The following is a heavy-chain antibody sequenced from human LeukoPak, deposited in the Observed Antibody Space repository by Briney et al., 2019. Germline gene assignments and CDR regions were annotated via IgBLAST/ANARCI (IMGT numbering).Heavy chain of an antibody. CDR3: ARSGGSSPRGYFDY. V-gene: IGHV4-59*01. CDR2: IYYSGST. J-gene: IGHJ4*02. Sequence: SETPSLTCTVSGDSISDSFWSWIRQPPGKGLECIGYIYYSGSTNYNPSLKSRVTISVVTSKNQFSLKLSSVTAADTAVYYCARSGGSSPRGYFDYWGQGTLVTVSS. CDR1: GDSISDSF. D-gene: IGHD6-6*01.